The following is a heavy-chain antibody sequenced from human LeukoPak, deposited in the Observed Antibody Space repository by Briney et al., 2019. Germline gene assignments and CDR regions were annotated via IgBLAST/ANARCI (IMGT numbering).Heavy chain of an antibody. CDR2: IYYSVRT. V-gene: IGHV4-59*11. J-gene: IGHJ4*02. CDR1: GASISSHY. CDR3: ARKGLGGELGGFDS. D-gene: IGHD1-7*01. Sequence: PSETLSLTCSVSGASISSHYWSWIRQPPGTGLEWIGYIYYSVRTNYNPSLKSRVTISVDMPNNQFSLKMSSVTAADTALYHCARKGLGGELGGFDSWGQGTLVTVSS.